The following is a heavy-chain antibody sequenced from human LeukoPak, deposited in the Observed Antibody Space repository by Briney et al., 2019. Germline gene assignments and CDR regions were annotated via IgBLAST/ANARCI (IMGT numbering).Heavy chain of an antibody. Sequence: GGSLRLSCAASRFTVSSNYMSWVRQASGKGLEWVSVIYSGGTTYYADSVKGRFTISRDNSKNTLYLQMNSLRAEDTAVYYCARGMDYYDSSGYYYPFGYWGQGTLVTVSS. V-gene: IGHV3-66*01. J-gene: IGHJ4*02. D-gene: IGHD3-22*01. CDR1: RFTVSSNY. CDR2: IYSGGTT. CDR3: ARGMDYYDSSGYYYPFGY.